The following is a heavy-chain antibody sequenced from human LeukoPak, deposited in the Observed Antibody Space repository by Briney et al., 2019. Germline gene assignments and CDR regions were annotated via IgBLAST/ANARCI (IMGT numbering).Heavy chain of an antibody. J-gene: IGHJ5*02. Sequence: ASVKVSCKASGYTFTSYGISWVRQAPGQGLEWMGWISAYNGNTNYAQKFQGRVTMTRNTSISTAYMELSSLRSEDTAVYYCARGVNVYYDFWSGYYAKYFDPWGQGTLVTVSS. CDR1: GYTFTSYG. CDR3: ARGVNVYYDFWSGYYAKYFDP. CDR2: ISAYNGNT. D-gene: IGHD3-3*01. V-gene: IGHV1-18*01.